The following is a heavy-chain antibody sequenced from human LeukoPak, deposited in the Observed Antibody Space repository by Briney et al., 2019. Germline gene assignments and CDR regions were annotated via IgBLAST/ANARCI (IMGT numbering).Heavy chain of an antibody. V-gene: IGHV4-4*07. J-gene: IGHJ4*02. Sequence: SETLSLTCTVSGGSISSYYWSWIRQPAGKGLEWIGRIYTSGSTNYNPSLKSRVTMSVDTSKNQFSLKLSSVTAADTAVYYCARDKRTTQISIFDYWGQGTLVTVSS. CDR2: IYTSGST. CDR3: ARDKRTTQISIFDY. CDR1: GGSISSYY. D-gene: IGHD4-17*01.